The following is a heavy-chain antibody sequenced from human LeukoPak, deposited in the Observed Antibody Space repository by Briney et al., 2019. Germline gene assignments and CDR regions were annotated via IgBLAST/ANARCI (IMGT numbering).Heavy chain of an antibody. CDR1: GGSISSYY. CDR3: AVYDILTGYYFDY. CDR2: IYYSGST. V-gene: IGHV4-59*01. J-gene: IGHJ4*02. Sequence: SETLSLTCTVSGGSISSYYWSWIRQPPGKGLEWIGYIYYSGSTNHNPSLKSRVTISVDTSKNQFSLKLSSVTAADTAVYYCAVYDILTGYYFDYWGQGTLVTVSS. D-gene: IGHD3-9*01.